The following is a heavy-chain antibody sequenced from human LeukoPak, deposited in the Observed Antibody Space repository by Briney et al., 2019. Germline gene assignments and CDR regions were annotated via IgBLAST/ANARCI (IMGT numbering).Heavy chain of an antibody. CDR1: GYSISSGYY. V-gene: IGHV4-38-2*02. J-gene: IGHJ5*02. CDR2: IYHSGST. Sequence: YPSETLSLTCTVSGYSISSGYYWGWLRQPPGKGLEWIGSIYHSGSTYYNPSLKSQVTISVDTSKNQFSLKLTSVTAADTAVYYCARGYSSSWYLNWFDPWGQGTLVTVSS. D-gene: IGHD6-13*01. CDR3: ARGYSSSWYLNWFDP.